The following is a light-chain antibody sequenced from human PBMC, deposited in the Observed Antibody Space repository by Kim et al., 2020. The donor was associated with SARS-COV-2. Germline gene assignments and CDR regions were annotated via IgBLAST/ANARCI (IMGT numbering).Light chain of an antibody. J-gene: IGKJ5*01. CDR1: QSVSGY. Sequence: EIVLTQSPATLSLSPGERATLSCRASQSVSGYLAWYQQKPGQAPRLLIYDASTRATGIPARFSGSGSGTDFTLTISSLEPEDFALYYCKQSGNGPRTFVQRTRMEIK. CDR3: KQSGNGPRT. CDR2: DAS. V-gene: IGKV3-11*01.